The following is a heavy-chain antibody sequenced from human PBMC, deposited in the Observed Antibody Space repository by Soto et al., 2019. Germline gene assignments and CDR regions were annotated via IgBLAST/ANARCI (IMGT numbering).Heavy chain of an antibody. CDR2: IYYSGST. J-gene: IGHJ3*02. Sequence: SETLSLTCTVSGGSISSYYWSWIRQPPGKGLEWIGYIYYSGSTNYNPSLKSRVTISVDTSKNQFSLKLSSVTAADTAVYYCARVGVQDAFDIWGQGTMVTVSS. CDR3: ARVGVQDAFDI. V-gene: IGHV4-59*01. D-gene: IGHD3-10*01. CDR1: GGSISSYY.